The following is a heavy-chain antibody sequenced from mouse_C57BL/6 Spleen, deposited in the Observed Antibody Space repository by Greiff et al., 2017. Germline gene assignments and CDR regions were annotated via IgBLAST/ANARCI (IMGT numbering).Heavy chain of an antibody. CDR3: ARGGYYGSSFYFDY. Sequence: EVQRVESGPGLVKPSQSLSLTCSVTGYSITSGYYWNWIRQFPGNKLEWMGYISYDGSNNYNPSLKNRISITRDTSKNQFFLKLNSVTTEDTATYYCARGGYYGSSFYFDYWGQGTTLTVSS. CDR1: GYSITSGYY. D-gene: IGHD1-1*01. CDR2: ISYDGSN. V-gene: IGHV3-6*01. J-gene: IGHJ2*01.